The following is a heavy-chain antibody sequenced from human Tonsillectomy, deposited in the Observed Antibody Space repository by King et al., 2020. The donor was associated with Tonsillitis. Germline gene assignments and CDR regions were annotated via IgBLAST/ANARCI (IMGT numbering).Heavy chain of an antibody. CDR3: ARVRLYYDSSGGPDY. V-gene: IGHV1-18*04. CDR1: GYTFTSYG. D-gene: IGHD3-22*01. J-gene: IGHJ4*02. CDR2: ISGYNGNT. Sequence: QLVQSGAEVKKPGASVKVSCKASGYTFTSYGISWVRQAPGQGLEWMGWISGYNGNTNYAQKLQGRVTMTTDTSTSTAYMELRSLRSDDTAVYYCARVRLYYDSSGGPDYWGQGTLVTVSS.